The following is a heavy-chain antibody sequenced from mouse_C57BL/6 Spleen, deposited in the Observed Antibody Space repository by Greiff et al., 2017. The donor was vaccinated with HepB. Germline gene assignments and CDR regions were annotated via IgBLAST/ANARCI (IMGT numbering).Heavy chain of an antibody. Sequence: EVQLQQSGAELVRPGASVKLSCTASGFNIKDDYMHWVKQRPEQGLEWIGWIDPENGDTEYASKFQGKATITADTSSNTAYLQLSSLTSEDTAVYYCTTGSSHTADVWGTGTTVTVSS. CDR1: GFNIKDDY. V-gene: IGHV14-4*01. CDR2: IDPENGDT. CDR3: TTGSSHTADV. D-gene: IGHD1-1*01. J-gene: IGHJ1*03.